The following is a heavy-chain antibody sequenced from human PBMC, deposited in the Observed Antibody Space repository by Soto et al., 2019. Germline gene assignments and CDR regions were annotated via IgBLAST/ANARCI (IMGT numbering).Heavy chain of an antibody. CDR3: AKELEAPPRFGELLSNGEAFDI. J-gene: IGHJ3*02. CDR1: GFTFSSYA. CDR2: ISGSGGST. Sequence: AGGSLRLSCAASGFTFSSYAMSWVRQAPGKGLEWVSAISGSGGSTYYADSVKGRFTISRDNSKNTLYLQMNSLRAEDTAVYYCAKELEAPPRFGELLSNGEAFDIWGQGTMVTVSS. V-gene: IGHV3-23*01. D-gene: IGHD3-10*01.